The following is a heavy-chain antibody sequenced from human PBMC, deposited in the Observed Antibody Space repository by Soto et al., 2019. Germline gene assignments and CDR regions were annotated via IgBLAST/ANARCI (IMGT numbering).Heavy chain of an antibody. CDR2: IYYSGST. D-gene: IGHD5-12*01. CDR3: ARVVATIDYYYYYGMDV. J-gene: IGHJ6*02. CDR1: GGSISSYY. Sequence: SETLSLTCTVSGGSISSYYWSWIRQPPGKGLEWIGYIYYSGSTNYNPSLKSRVTISVDTSKNQFSLKLSSVTAADTAVYYCARVVATIDYYYYYGMDVWGQGTTVTVSS. V-gene: IGHV4-59*01.